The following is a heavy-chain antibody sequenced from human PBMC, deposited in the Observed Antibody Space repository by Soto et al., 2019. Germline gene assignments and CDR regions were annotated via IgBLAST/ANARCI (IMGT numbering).Heavy chain of an antibody. Sequence: EVQLVESGGGLVKPGGSLRLSCAASGFTFSSYSMNWVRQAPGKGLEWVSSISSSSSYIYYADSVKGRFTISRDNAKNSLYLQMHSLRAEDTAVYYCASDCSSTSCDWARGAFDIWGQGTMVTVSS. CDR3: ASDCSSTSCDWARGAFDI. V-gene: IGHV3-21*01. CDR2: ISSSSSYI. CDR1: GFTFSSYS. D-gene: IGHD2-2*01. J-gene: IGHJ3*02.